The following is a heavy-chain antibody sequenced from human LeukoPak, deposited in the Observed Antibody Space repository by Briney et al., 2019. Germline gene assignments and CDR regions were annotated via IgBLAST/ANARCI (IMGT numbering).Heavy chain of an antibody. CDR3: ARVRTEWYIDL. J-gene: IGHJ2*01. D-gene: IGHD2-8*02. Sequence: QTGGSLRLSCAGSGFIFNSHWMTWVRQAPRMGLEWGGNIRQDGNEKFYGESVRGRFTISRDNAKNSLYLQLNSLRAEDTAIYYCARVRTEWYIDLWGRGTLVTVSP. V-gene: IGHV3-7*01. CDR2: IRQDGNEK. CDR1: GFIFNSHW.